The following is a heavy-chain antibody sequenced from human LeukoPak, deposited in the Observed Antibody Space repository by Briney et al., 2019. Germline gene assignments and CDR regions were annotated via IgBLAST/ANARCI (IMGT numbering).Heavy chain of an antibody. D-gene: IGHD2-2*01. CDR1: GGSISSSSYY. Sequence: SETLSLTCTVSGGSISSSSYYWGWIRQPPGKGLEWIGSIYYSGSTYYNPSLKSRVTISVDTSKNQFSLKLSSVTAADTAVYYCARIVVVPAAIDAFDIWGQGTMVTVSS. CDR2: IYYSGST. CDR3: ARIVVVPAAIDAFDI. J-gene: IGHJ3*02. V-gene: IGHV4-39*07.